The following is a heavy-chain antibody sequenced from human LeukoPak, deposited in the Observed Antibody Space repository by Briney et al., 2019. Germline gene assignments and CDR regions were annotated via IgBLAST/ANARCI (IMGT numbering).Heavy chain of an antibody. CDR1: GFTFSNYA. J-gene: IGHJ4*02. CDR2: ISNSAGST. CDR3: AKRASGSGTSLYYFDY. Sequence: GGSLRLSCAASGFTFSNYAMSWVRQAPGKGLEWVSVISNSAGSTFYADSVKGRFTISRDNSKNTLYLQMNSLRAEDTAVYYCAKRASGSGTSLYYFDYWGQGTLVTVSS. V-gene: IGHV3-23*01. D-gene: IGHD3-10*01.